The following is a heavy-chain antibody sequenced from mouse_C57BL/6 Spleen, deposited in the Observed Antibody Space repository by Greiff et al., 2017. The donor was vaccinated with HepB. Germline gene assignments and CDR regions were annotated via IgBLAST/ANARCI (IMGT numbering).Heavy chain of an antibody. CDR1: GYTFTDYN. V-gene: IGHV1-22*01. Sequence: EVQLQQSGPELVKPGASVKMSCKASGYTFTDYNMHWVKQSHGKSLEWIGYINPNNGGTSYNQKFKGKATLTVNTSSSTDYMELRSLTSEDSAVYMCARWCDSGAGFAYWSQGALVTVAA. D-gene: IGHD1-1*02. CDR3: ARWCDSGAGFAY. CDR2: INPNNGGT. J-gene: IGHJ3*01.